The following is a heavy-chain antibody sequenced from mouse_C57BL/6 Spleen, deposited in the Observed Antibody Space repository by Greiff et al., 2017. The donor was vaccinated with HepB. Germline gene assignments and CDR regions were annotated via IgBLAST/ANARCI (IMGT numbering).Heavy chain of an antibody. J-gene: IGHJ2*01. CDR1: GYTFTDYE. D-gene: IGHD2-14*01. V-gene: IGHV1-15*01. Sequence: VQRVESGAELVRPGASVTLSCKASGYTFTDYEMHWVKQTPVHGLEWIGAIDPETGGTAYNQKFKGKAILTADKSSSTAYMELRSLTSEDSAVYYCNYRFDYWGQGTTLTVSS. CDR3: NYRFDY. CDR2: IDPETGGT.